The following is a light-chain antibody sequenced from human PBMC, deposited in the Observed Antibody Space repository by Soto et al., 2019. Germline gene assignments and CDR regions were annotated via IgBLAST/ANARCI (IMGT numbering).Light chain of an antibody. CDR1: SSDVGGYNY. J-gene: IGLJ1*01. CDR2: EVS. V-gene: IGLV2-8*01. CDR3: VSYAGRDWWV. Sequence: QSALTQPPSASGSPGQSVTISCTGTSSDVGGYNYVSWYQQHPGKAPKLMNYEVSKRPSGVPDRFSGSNSGNTASLTDSGVPAEDEADYYCVSYAGRDWWVFGTGTELTVL.